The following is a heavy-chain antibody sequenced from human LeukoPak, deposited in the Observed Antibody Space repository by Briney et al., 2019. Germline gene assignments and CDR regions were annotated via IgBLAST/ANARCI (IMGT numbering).Heavy chain of an antibody. D-gene: IGHD6-19*01. V-gene: IGHV3-7*01. J-gene: IGHJ4*02. CDR1: GFTFIKEG. CDR2: IRPDGNQQ. Sequence: GGSLRLSSAVSGFTFIKEGLDWVPHAPGKGLECVLANIRPDGNQQYYIHSVKGRFTISRDNAKNSLFLQRDGRTAEDAAVYYCARAPDRGGWYLMYWGEGALVTVSS. CDR3: ARAPDRGGWYLMY.